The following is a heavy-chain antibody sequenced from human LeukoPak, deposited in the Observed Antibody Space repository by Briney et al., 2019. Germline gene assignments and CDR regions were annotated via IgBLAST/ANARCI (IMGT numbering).Heavy chain of an antibody. V-gene: IGHV3-7*01. Sequence: PGGSLRLSCAASGFTFSSYWMSWVRQAPGKGLEWVANIKQDGSEKYYVDSVKGRFTISRDNAKNSLYLQMNSLRAEDTAVYYCARWGGGATGFHDDAFDIWGQGTMVTVSS. CDR3: ARWGGGATGFHDDAFDI. D-gene: IGHD1-26*01. CDR2: IKQDGSEK. CDR1: GFTFSSYW. J-gene: IGHJ3*02.